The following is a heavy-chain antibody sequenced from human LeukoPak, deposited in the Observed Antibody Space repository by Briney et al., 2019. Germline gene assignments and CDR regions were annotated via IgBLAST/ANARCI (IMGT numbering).Heavy chain of an antibody. V-gene: IGHV3-48*04. CDR2: ISRSATTI. Sequence: GGSLRLSCAASGFTFSSYWMSWVRQAPGKGLEWVSSISRSATTIYYADSVKGRFTISRDNAKNSLYLQMNSLRAEDTAVYFCARVGALSSSWLLYWGQGTLVTVSS. CDR1: GFTFSSYW. CDR3: ARVGALSSSWLLY. D-gene: IGHD6-13*01. J-gene: IGHJ4*02.